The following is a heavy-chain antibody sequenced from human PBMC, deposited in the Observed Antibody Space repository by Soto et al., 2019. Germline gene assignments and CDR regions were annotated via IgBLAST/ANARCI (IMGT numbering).Heavy chain of an antibody. CDR1: GGSIRSTTSY. D-gene: IGHD3-10*01. V-gene: IGHV4-39*01. J-gene: IGHJ4*02. Sequence: SETLSLTCAVSGGSIRSTTSYWGWVRQPPGKGLEWIGTIYYSGDTYYNPSLQSRVSIFVDSSKNQFSLKLSSVTAADTAVYYCARGARYYYGSGSYSDYWGQGTLVTVSS. CDR3: ARGARYYYGSGSYSDY. CDR2: IYYSGDT.